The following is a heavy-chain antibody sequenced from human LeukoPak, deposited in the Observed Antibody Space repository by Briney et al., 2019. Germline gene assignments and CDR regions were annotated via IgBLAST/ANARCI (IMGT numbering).Heavy chain of an antibody. J-gene: IGHJ6*03. Sequence: GESLKISWKGSGYSFTSYWIGWVRQMPGKGLEWMGIIYPGDSDTRYSPSFQGQVTISADKSISTAYLQWSSLKASDTAMYYCARHRIVATKTYYYYYMDVWGKGTTVTVSS. CDR1: GYSFTSYW. CDR2: IYPGDSDT. D-gene: IGHD5-12*01. CDR3: ARHRIVATKTYYYYYMDV. V-gene: IGHV5-51*01.